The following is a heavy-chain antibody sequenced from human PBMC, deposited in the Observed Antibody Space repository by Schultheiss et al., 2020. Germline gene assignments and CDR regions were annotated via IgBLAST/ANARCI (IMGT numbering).Heavy chain of an antibody. J-gene: IGHJ4*02. CDR2: IWASGTS. CDR3: ARARGATVVNY. CDR1: GGSISSYY. V-gene: IGHV4-4*07. D-gene: IGHD4-23*01. Sequence: SETLALTCTVSGGSISSYYWSWIRQSAGRGLEWIGRIWASGTSNYNPSLKSRVTMSVDTSKNQFSLKLSSVTAADTAVYYCARARGATVVNYWGQGTLVTVSS.